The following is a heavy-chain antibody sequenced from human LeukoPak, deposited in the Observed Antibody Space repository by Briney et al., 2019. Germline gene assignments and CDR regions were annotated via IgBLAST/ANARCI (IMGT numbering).Heavy chain of an antibody. Sequence: GRSLRLSCAASGFTFSSYAMHWVRQAPGKGLEWVAVISYDGSNKYYADSVKGRFTISRDNSKNTLYLQMNSLRAEDTAVYYCARVGPTPGAYGGNSEYYGMDVWGQGTTVTVSS. CDR2: ISYDGSNK. CDR1: GFTFSSYA. J-gene: IGHJ6*02. CDR3: ARVGPTPGAYGGNSEYYGMDV. D-gene: IGHD4-23*01. V-gene: IGHV3-30-3*01.